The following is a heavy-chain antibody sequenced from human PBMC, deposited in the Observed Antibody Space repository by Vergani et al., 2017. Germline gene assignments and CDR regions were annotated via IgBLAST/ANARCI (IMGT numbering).Heavy chain of an antibody. D-gene: IGHD6-19*01. CDR3: AIVAVAGTRDY. J-gene: IGHJ4*02. V-gene: IGHV4-34*01. CDR2: INPSGST. Sequence: QVQLQQWGAGLLKPSETLSLTCAVYGGSFSGYYWSWIRQPPGKGLEWSGEINPSGSTHYNPSLKSRVTISVDTSKNQFSLKLSSVTAADTAVYYCAIVAVAGTRDYWGQGTLVTVSS. CDR1: GGSFSGYY.